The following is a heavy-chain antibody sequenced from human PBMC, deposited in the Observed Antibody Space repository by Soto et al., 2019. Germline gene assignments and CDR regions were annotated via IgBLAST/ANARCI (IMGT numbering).Heavy chain of an antibody. CDR3: ARGPLLRYFDWFIVSSWFDP. CDR2: INHSGST. Sequence: SETLSLTCAVYGGSFSGYYWSWIRQPPGKGLEWIGEINHSGSTNYNPSLKSRVTISVDTSKNQFSLKLSSVTAADTAVYYCARGPLLRYFDWFIVSSWFDPWGQGTLVTSPQ. CDR1: GGSFSGYY. D-gene: IGHD3-9*01. V-gene: IGHV4-34*01. J-gene: IGHJ5*02.